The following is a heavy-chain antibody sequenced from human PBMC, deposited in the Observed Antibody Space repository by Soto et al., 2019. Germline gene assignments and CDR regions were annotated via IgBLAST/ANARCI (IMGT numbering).Heavy chain of an antibody. Sequence: EVQLVESGGGLVQPGGSLRLSCAASGFTFSSYWMSWVRQAPGKGLEWVANIKQDGSEKYYVDSVKGRFTISRDNAKNSLYLQMNSLRAEDTAVYYCARECWYYGYYYYYMDVWGKGTTVTVSS. J-gene: IGHJ6*03. V-gene: IGHV3-7*01. CDR2: IKQDGSEK. D-gene: IGHD3-10*01. CDR3: ARECWYYGYYYYYMDV. CDR1: GFTFSSYW.